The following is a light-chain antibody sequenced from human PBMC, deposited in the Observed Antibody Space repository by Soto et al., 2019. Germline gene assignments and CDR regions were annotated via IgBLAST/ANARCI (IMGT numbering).Light chain of an antibody. Sequence: AIQITQSPSSLSASVGDRVTITCRASQGIRNDLGWYQQTKGKAPDLLIYAASSLQSGVPSRFRGNGSGTDFTLPLSRLQPEDFETYYCLQNYNYPRSFGQGTRLEIK. CDR1: QGIRND. V-gene: IGKV1-6*01. CDR2: AAS. J-gene: IGKJ5*01. CDR3: LQNYNYPRS.